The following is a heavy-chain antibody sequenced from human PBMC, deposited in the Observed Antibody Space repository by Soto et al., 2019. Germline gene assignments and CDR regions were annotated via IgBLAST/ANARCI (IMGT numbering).Heavy chain of an antibody. Sequence: SVQVSCKASGFTFSDSSVQWVRQPRGQRLERLEWVVVVRCNTNQAHKFQARVTTTRDIPTSPAHIELINLRSVDTAVYYCAASSLYCSTTGVPTGVLDHWGQGTLVTVSS. D-gene: IGHD2-8*01. V-gene: IGHV1-58*01. J-gene: IGHJ4*02. CDR1: GFTFSDSS. CDR3: AASSLYCSTTGVPTGVLDH. CDR2: VVVVRCNT.